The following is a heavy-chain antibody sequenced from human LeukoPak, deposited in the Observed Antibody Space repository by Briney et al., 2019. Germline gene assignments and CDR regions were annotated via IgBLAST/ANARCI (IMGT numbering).Heavy chain of an antibody. J-gene: IGHJ4*02. CDR3: AREGGFYRPLDY. V-gene: IGHV4-4*02. CDR1: GFTVSSNF. Sequence: KAGGSLRLSCAASGFTVSSNFMNWVRQPPGKGLEWIGEVHLDGRTNYNPSLKSRLIMSVDLPENHISLKLTSVTAADTAVYYCAREGGFYRPLDYSGQGTLVTVSS. D-gene: IGHD3-3*01. CDR2: VHLDGRT.